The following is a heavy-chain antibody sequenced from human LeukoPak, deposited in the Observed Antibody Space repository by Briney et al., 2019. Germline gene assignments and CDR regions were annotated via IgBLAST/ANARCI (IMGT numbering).Heavy chain of an antibody. Sequence: GGSLRLSCAASGFIFSDYYMSWIRQAPGKGLEWVSYISSSGSTIYYADSVKGRFTISRDNARNSLYLQMNSLRAEDTAVYYCARVGGSGGSVMAFDIWGQGTMVTVSS. CDR3: ARVGGSGGSVMAFDI. CDR1: GFIFSDYY. D-gene: IGHD2-15*01. V-gene: IGHV3-11*04. CDR2: ISSSGSTI. J-gene: IGHJ3*02.